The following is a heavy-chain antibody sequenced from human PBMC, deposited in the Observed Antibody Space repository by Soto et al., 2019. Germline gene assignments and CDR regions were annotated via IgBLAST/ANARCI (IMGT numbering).Heavy chain of an antibody. J-gene: IGHJ4*02. V-gene: IGHV4-59*01. CDR1: GGSISSYY. D-gene: IGHD3-3*01. Sequence: SETLSLTCTVSGGSISSYYWSWIRQPPGKGLEWIGYIYYSGSTNYNPSLKSRVTISVDTSKNQFSLKLSSVTAADTAVYYCARDLGRITIFGVVIAPLNYWGQGTLVTVSS. CDR2: IYYSGST. CDR3: ARDLGRITIFGVVIAPLNY.